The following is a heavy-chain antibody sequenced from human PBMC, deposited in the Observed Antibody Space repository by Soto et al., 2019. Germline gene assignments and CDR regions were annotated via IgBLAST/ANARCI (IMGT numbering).Heavy chain of an antibody. CDR1: GFTLSDYY. D-gene: IGHD2-2*01. CDR2: TGYRGPYT. CDR3: ARHAVPPIENVSLNWFDP. J-gene: IGHJ5*02. V-gene: IGHV3-11*06. Sequence: PVGSLRLSCVVSGFTLSDYYISWIRQAPGKGLEWVSYTGYRGPYTDYADSVKGRFTISRDNAKNSVFLDMISLRAEDTAVYYCARHAVPPIENVSLNWFDPWGQGTLVTVSS.